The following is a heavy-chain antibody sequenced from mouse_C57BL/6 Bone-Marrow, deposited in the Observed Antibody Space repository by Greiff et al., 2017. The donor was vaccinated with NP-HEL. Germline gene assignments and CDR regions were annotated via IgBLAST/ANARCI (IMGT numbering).Heavy chain of an antibody. V-gene: IGHV5-4*03. CDR1: GFTFSSYA. J-gene: IGHJ3*01. D-gene: IGHD2-14*01. CDR3: ARNRDLLAY. CDR2: ISDGGSYT. Sequence: EVKLMESGGGLVKPGGSLKLSCAASGFTFSSYAMSWVRQTPEKRLEWVATISDGGSYTYYPDNVKGRFTISRDNAKNNLYLQMSHLKSEDTAMYYCARNRDLLAYWGQGTLVTVSA.